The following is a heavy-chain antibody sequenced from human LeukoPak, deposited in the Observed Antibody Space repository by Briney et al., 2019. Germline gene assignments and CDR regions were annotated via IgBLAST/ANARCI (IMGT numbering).Heavy chain of an antibody. V-gene: IGHV4-34*01. Sequence: SETLSLTCAVYGGSFSGYYWSWIRQPPGKGLEWIGEINHSGSTNYNPSLKSRVTISVDTSKNQFSLKLSSATAADTAVYYCARARYVNSFYAFDIWGQGTLVTVSS. CDR2: INHSGST. CDR3: ARARYVNSFYAFDI. CDR1: GGSFSGYY. J-gene: IGHJ3*02. D-gene: IGHD3-9*01.